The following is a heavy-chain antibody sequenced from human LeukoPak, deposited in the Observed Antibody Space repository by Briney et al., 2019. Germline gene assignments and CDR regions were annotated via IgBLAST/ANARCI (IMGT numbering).Heavy chain of an antibody. Sequence: GGSLRLSCAASGFTFSSYSMNWVRQAPGKGLEWVSYISSSRSLIYYADSVKGRFTISRDNDKNSLYLQMNSLRAEDTAVYYCARSYARYYFDFWGQGTLVTVSS. D-gene: IGHD2-8*01. CDR2: ISSSRSLI. CDR3: ARSYARYYFDF. V-gene: IGHV3-48*01. CDR1: GFTFSSYS. J-gene: IGHJ4*02.